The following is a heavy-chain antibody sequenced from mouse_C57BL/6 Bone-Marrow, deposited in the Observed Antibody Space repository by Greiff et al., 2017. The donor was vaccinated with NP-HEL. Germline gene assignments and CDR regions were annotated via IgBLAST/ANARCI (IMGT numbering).Heavy chain of an antibody. J-gene: IGHJ4*01. D-gene: IGHD1-1*01. CDR2: IRSKSNNYAT. CDR3: VREGYYYGSSYRAMDY. Sequence: EVKLMESGGGLVQPKGSLKLSCAASGFSFNTYAMNWVRQAPGKGLEWVARIRSKSNNYATYYADSVKDRFTISRDDSESMLYLQMNNLKTEDTAMYYCVREGYYYGSSYRAMDYWGQGTSVTVSS. V-gene: IGHV10-1*01. CDR1: GFSFNTYA.